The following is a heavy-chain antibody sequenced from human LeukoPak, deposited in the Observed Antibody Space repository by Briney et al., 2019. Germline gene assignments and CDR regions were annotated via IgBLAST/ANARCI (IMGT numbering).Heavy chain of an antibody. V-gene: IGHV3-30*02. Sequence: TGGSLRLSCAASGFTFSSYGMHWVRQAPGKGLEWVAFIRYDGSNKYYADSVKGRFTISRDNSKNTLYLQMNSLRAEDTAVYYCAKDLAYGVDTWVLDYWGQGTLVTVSS. CDR2: IRYDGSNK. CDR3: AKDLAYGVDTWVLDY. CDR1: GFTFSSYG. J-gene: IGHJ4*02. D-gene: IGHD4-17*01.